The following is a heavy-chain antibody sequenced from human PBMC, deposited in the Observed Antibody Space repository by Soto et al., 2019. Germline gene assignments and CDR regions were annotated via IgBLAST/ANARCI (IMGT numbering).Heavy chain of an antibody. CDR1: GFTFSDYY. D-gene: IGHD3-22*01. Sequence: QVQLVESGGGLVKPGGSLRLSCAASGFTFSDYYMSWIRQAPGKGLEWVSYISSSSRYTNYADSVKGRFTISRDNAKNSLYLQMNSLRAEDTAVYYCARMYYYDSSVAKPDDYWGQGTLVTVSS. V-gene: IGHV3-11*06. CDR3: ARMYYYDSSVAKPDDY. CDR2: ISSSSRYT. J-gene: IGHJ4*02.